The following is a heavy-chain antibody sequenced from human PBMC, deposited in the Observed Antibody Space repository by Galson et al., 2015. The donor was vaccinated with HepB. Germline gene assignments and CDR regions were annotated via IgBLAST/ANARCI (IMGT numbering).Heavy chain of an antibody. CDR3: TIERIEYYDSDGLDIFDI. D-gene: IGHD3-22*01. CDR1: GHSLSGLA. V-gene: IGHV1-24*01. Sequence: SVKVSCKVSGHSLSGLAIHWVRQAPGKGLEWMGGFDPEDGERMYAQKFEGRFTMTEDTSTDTAYMELRSLRFDDTAIYYCTIERIEYYDSDGLDIFDIWGQGTMVTVSS. J-gene: IGHJ3*02. CDR2: FDPEDGER.